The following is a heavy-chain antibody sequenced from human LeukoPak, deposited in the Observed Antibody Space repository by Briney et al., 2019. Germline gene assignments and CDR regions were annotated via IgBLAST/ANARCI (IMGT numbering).Heavy chain of an antibody. J-gene: IGHJ4*02. CDR3: ARVMSMVRGATTSGFDY. CDR1: GFTFSSYE. D-gene: IGHD3-10*01. Sequence: GGSLRLSCAASGFTFSSYEMNWVRQAPGKGLEWVSYISSSGSTIYYADSVKGRFTISRDNAKNSLYLQMNSLRAEDTAVYYCARVMSMVRGATTSGFDYWGQGTLVTVSS. V-gene: IGHV3-48*03. CDR2: ISSSGSTI.